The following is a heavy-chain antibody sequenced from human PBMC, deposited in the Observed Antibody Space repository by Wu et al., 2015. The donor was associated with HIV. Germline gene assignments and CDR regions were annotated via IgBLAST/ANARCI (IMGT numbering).Heavy chain of an antibody. J-gene: IGHJ4*02. CDR3: ARVVPTNYGDSGGAYFDY. D-gene: IGHD4-17*01. CDR1: GYTFTNYD. Sequence: QVQLVQSGAEVKKFGASVQVSCKASGYTFTNYDISWVRQATGQGFEWMGWMNPKSGTKEYAQRFQDRISLTMKTSINTAYMELRSLRYEDTGIYYCARVVPTNYGDSGGAYFDYWGQGTLVTVSS. V-gene: IGHV1-8*01. CDR2: MNPKSGTK.